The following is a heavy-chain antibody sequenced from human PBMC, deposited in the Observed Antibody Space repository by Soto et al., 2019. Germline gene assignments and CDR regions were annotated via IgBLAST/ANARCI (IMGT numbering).Heavy chain of an antibody. D-gene: IGHD3-10*01. Sequence: GASVKVSCKTSGYTFTNYGISWVRQAPGQGLEWMGWITTDKGKTTYAQKFQGRVTITRDTSASTAYMELSSLRSEDTAEYYCAREWFGELYDYWGQGTLVTVSS. V-gene: IGHV1-18*01. CDR2: ITTDKGKT. CDR1: GYTFTNYG. J-gene: IGHJ4*02. CDR3: AREWFGELYDY.